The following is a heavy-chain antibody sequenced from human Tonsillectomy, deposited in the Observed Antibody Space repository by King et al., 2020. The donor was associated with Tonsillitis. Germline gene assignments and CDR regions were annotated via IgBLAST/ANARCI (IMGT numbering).Heavy chain of an antibody. Sequence: VQLVESGGGAVQPGRSLRLSCAASGFTFSKWGMHWVRQAPGKGLEWGAVIWSDGSNKYYADSVKGRFTISRDNSKNTLYLQLNSLRAEDTAVYYCARGDDYIPLDYWGQGTLVAVSS. CDR3: ARGDDYIPLDY. CDR2: IWSDGSNK. J-gene: IGHJ4*02. D-gene: IGHD4-11*01. V-gene: IGHV3-33*01. CDR1: GFTFSKWG.